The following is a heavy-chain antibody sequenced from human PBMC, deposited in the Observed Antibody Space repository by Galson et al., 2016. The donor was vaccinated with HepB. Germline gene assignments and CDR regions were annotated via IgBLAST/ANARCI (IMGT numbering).Heavy chain of an antibody. Sequence: SLRLSCAASGFTLSTSAMHWVRQAPGKGLEWVAAIWFDGSNQYYADSVKGRFTISKDNSKNTLYLQMESLRAEDTAIYFCTRSNVWDKWHFDLWGRGTLVAVSS. CDR1: GFTLSTSA. D-gene: IGHD1-26*01. J-gene: IGHJ2*01. CDR2: IWFDGSNQ. V-gene: IGHV3-33*01. CDR3: TRSNVWDKWHFDL.